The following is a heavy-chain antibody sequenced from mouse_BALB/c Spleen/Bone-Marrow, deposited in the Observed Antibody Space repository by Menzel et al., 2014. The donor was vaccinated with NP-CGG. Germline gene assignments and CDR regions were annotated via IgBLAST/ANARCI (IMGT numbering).Heavy chain of an antibody. CDR3: ARERDYGDYFDY. D-gene: IGHD1-1*01. J-gene: IGHJ2*01. Sequence: QVQLQQSGAELARPGASVNLSCKASGYTFTSYWMQWVKQRPGQGLEWIGAIYPGDGDTRYTQKFKGKATLTADKSSSTAYMQLSSLASEDSAVYYCARERDYGDYFDYWGQGTTLTVSS. CDR1: GYTFTSYW. V-gene: IGHV1-87*01. CDR2: IYPGDGDT.